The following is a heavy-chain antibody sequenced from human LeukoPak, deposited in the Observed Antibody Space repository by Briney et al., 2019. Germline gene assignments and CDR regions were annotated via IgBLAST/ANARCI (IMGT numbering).Heavy chain of an antibody. Sequence: GGSLRLSCAASGFTFSSYGIHWVRQAPGKGLEWVAIISYDGTYKYYADSVKGRFTISRDNSKKTLYLQMSSLRAEDTAVYYCARGRTMIDYWGQGTLVTVSS. CDR1: GFTFSSYG. V-gene: IGHV3-33*05. CDR2: ISYDGTYK. CDR3: ARGRTMIDY. J-gene: IGHJ4*02. D-gene: IGHD3-22*01.